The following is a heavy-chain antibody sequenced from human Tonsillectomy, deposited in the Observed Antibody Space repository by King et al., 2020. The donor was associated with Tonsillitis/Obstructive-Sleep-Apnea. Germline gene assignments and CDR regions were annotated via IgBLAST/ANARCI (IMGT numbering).Heavy chain of an antibody. CDR2: IIPIFGTT. J-gene: IGHJ6*03. D-gene: IGHD1-7*01. Sequence: QLVQSGAEVKKPGSSVKVSCKASGGTFSSYAISWVRQAPGQGLEWMGGIIPIFGTTNYAQKFQGRVTITADESTSTAYMELSSLRSEDTAVYYCARGSKETTDYYYYSYYMDVWGQGTTVTVSS. CDR3: ARGSKETTDYYYYSYYMDV. V-gene: IGHV1-69*01. CDR1: GGTFSSYA.